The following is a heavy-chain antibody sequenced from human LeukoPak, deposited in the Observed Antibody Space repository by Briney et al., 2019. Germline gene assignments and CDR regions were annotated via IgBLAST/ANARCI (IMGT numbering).Heavy chain of an antibody. V-gene: IGHV3-23*01. CDR2: ISGFGDSV. Sequence: GGSLRLSCTAAGITFYNYFGMAWVRQAPGQGLEWVSTISGFGDSVYHTDSVKGRFTISRDNSRNTAYLQMSSLRAEDTAVYYCAKLTTSWGQGTLVTVSS. J-gene: IGHJ4*02. CDR1: GITFYNYFG. CDR3: AKLTTS. D-gene: IGHD4-11*01.